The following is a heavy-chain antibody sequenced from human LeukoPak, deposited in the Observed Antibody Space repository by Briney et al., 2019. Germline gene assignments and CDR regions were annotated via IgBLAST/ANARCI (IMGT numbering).Heavy chain of an antibody. V-gene: IGHV1-2*02. CDR3: ARSVGATRYYYMDV. CDR1: GYTFTGYY. Sequence: GASVKVSCKASGYTFTGYYMHWVRQAPGQGREWMGWINPNSGGTNYAQKFQGRVTMTRDTSISTAYMELSRLRSEDTAVYYCARSVGATRYYYMDVWGKGTTVTVSS. D-gene: IGHD1-26*01. CDR2: INPNSGGT. J-gene: IGHJ6*03.